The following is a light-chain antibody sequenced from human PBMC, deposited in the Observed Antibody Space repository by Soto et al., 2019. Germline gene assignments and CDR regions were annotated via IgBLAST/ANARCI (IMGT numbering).Light chain of an antibody. V-gene: IGKV1-39*01. CDR1: QTISNY. J-gene: IGKJ5*01. CDR3: QQSYSPPPIT. Sequence: DIQMTQSPSSLSASVGDRVTVTCRASQTISNYLNWYQKKPGKAPKLLIYAASSLQRGVPSRFSGSGSGTDFTLTIDSLQPEDFATYYCQQSYSPPPITFGQGTRLEI. CDR2: AAS.